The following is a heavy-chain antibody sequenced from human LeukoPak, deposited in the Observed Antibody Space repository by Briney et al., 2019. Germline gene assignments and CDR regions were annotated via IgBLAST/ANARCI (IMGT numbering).Heavy chain of an antibody. V-gene: IGHV3-23*01. D-gene: IGHD3-22*01. CDR2: ISGSGGST. Sequence: GGSLRLSCAASGFTFSSYAMSWVRQAPGKGLEWVSAISGSGGSTYYADSVKGRFTVSRDNSKNTLYLQMNSLRAEDTAVCYCAKGGYYDSSGPSNDAFDIWGQGTMVTVSS. CDR1: GFTFSSYA. J-gene: IGHJ3*02. CDR3: AKGGYYDSSGPSNDAFDI.